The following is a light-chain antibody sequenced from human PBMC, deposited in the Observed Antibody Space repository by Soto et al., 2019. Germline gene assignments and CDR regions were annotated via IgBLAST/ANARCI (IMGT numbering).Light chain of an antibody. CDR1: SSDVGGYNY. V-gene: IGLV2-14*01. J-gene: IGLJ2*01. Sequence: QSVLTQPASASGSPGQSITISCTGTSSDVGGYNYVSWYQQHPGKAPKLMIYDVSNRPSGVSNRFSGSKSGNTASLTISGLQAEDEADYYCSSYTSSSTLFGGGTKLTV. CDR3: SSYTSSSTL. CDR2: DVS.